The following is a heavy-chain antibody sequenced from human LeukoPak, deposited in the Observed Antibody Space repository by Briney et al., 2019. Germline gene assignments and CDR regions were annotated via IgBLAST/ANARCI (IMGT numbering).Heavy chain of an antibody. J-gene: IGHJ4*02. Sequence: ASVKLSFTGAGYSFTSINIHWVRQTPGPGIERMGIIHRRSGETNYASEFRGWVIMERDTSISTTYMDLGSLGSDDTAVYYCARDGEYGTGSYCRGCFDYGGQGTLATVSS. V-gene: IGHV1-2*04. CDR1: GYSFTSIN. CDR3: ARDGEYGTGSYCRGCFDY. CDR2: IHRRSGET. D-gene: IGHD3-10*01.